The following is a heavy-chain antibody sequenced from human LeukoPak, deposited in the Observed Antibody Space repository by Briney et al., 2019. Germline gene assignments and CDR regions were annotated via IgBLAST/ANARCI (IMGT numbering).Heavy chain of an antibody. CDR2: IYYSGST. Sequence: SETLSLTCTVSGGSISSGGYSWSWIRQHPGKGLEWIGYIYYSGSTYYNPSLKSRVTISVDTSKNQFSLKLSSVTAADTAVYYCARSASSSSGPFDYWGQGTLVTVSS. CDR3: ARSASSSSGPFDY. CDR1: GGSISSGGYS. D-gene: IGHD6-13*01. J-gene: IGHJ4*02. V-gene: IGHV4-31*03.